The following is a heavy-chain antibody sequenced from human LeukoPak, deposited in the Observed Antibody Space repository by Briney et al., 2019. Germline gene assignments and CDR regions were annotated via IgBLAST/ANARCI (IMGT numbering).Heavy chain of an antibody. CDR2: ISAGGDFV. CDR3: ATGGGSSWSFFDY. CDR1: GFPFSTHS. D-gene: IGHD6-13*01. J-gene: IGHJ4*02. V-gene: IGHV3-21*04. Sequence: GGSLRLSCAASGFPFSTHSLNWVRQAPGKGLEWVSSISAGGDFVYYGDSVKGRFTMSRDNAKNSLHLQMDSLRAEDTAVYYCATGGGSSWSFFDYWGQGTLVTVSS.